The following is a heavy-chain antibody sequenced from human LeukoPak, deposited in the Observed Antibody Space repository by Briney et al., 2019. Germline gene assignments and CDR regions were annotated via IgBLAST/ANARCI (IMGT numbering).Heavy chain of an antibody. Sequence: PSETLSLTCAVYGGSFSGYYWSWIRQPPGKGLEWIGEINHSGSTNYNPSLKSRVTISVDTSKNQFSLKLSSVTAADTAVYYCARSIAVAGTGDYWDQGTLVTVSS. V-gene: IGHV4-34*01. CDR3: ARSIAVAGTGDY. J-gene: IGHJ4*02. D-gene: IGHD6-19*01. CDR2: INHSGST. CDR1: GGSFSGYY.